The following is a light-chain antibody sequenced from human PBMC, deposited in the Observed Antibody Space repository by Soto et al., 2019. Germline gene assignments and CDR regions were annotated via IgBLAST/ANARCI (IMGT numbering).Light chain of an antibody. CDR1: QSVSSSY. CDR3: QQFGDSQFT. V-gene: IGKV3-20*01. CDR2: SAS. Sequence: LTQSPGTLSLSPGERGTLSCRASQSVSSSYWAWFQQRPGQAPRLLIYSASSRATGIPDRFSGSGSGRDFTLTISRLEPEDSAVYYCQQFGDSQFTFGPGTKVDIK. J-gene: IGKJ3*01.